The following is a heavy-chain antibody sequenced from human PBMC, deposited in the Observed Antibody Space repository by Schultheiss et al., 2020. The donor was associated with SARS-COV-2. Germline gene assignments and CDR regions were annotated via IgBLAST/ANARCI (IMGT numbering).Heavy chain of an antibody. D-gene: IGHD4-11*01. CDR1: GGSVSSGSYY. J-gene: IGHJ4*02. CDR2: IYYSGST. Sequence: SETLSLTCTVSGGSVSSGSYYWSWIRQPPGKGLEWIGYIYYSGSTYYNPSLKSLVTISVDTSKNQFSLQLNSVTPEDTAVYYCVRGTTVTTFDSWGQGTLVTVSS. CDR3: VRGTTVTTFDS. V-gene: IGHV4-61*01.